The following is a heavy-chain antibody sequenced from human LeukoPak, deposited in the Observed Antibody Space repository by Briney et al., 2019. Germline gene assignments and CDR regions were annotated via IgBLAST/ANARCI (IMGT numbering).Heavy chain of an antibody. D-gene: IGHD1-26*01. V-gene: IGHV4-30-4*01. CDR3: ARGPHGSPGMDV. J-gene: IGHJ6*02. Sequence: SETLSLTCTVSGGSISSGDYYWSWIRQPPGKGLEWIGYIYYSGSTYYNPSLKSRVTISVDTSKNQFSLKLSSVTAADTAVYYCARGPHGSPGMDVWGQGTTVTVSS. CDR1: GGSISSGDYY. CDR2: IYYSGST.